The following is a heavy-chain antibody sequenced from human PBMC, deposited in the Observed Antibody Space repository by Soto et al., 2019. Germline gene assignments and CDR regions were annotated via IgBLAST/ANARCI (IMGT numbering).Heavy chain of an antibody. D-gene: IGHD4-17*01. V-gene: IGHV1-2*02. CDR3: ARDERSRVIDP. J-gene: IGHJ5*02. CDR2: INPNSGGT. Sequence: GASVKVSCKASGYTFTGYYMHWVRQAPGQGLEWMGWINPNSGGTNYAQKLQGRITMTTDTSTSTAYMELRSLRSDDTAVYYCARDERSRVIDPWGQGTLVTVSS. CDR1: GYTFTGYY.